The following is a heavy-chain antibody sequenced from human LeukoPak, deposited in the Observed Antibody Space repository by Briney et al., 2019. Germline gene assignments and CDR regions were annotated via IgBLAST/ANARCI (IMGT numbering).Heavy chain of an antibody. J-gene: IGHJ4*02. CDR3: AALPSMKQEGR. CDR2: INSDGSST. Sequence: GGSLRLSCAASGFTFSSYWMHWVRQAPGKGLVWVSRINSDGSSTSYADPVKGRFTISRDNAKNTLFLQMNSLRAEDTAVYYCAALPSMKQEGRWGQGTLVTVSS. CDR1: GFTFSSYW. D-gene: IGHD2/OR15-2a*01. V-gene: IGHV3-74*01.